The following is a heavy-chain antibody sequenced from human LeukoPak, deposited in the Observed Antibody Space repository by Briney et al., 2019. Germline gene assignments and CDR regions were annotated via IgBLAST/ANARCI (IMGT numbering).Heavy chain of an antibody. Sequence: GGSLRLSCAASGFTSSTYWMSWVRQAPGKGLEWVANIKQDGSEKYYVDSVKGRFTISRDNSKNTLYLQMNSLRAEDTAVYYCARAGPYSSSWFPFDYWGQGTLVTVSS. CDR3: ARAGPYSSSWFPFDY. CDR2: IKQDGSEK. V-gene: IGHV3-7*02. J-gene: IGHJ4*02. CDR1: GFTSSTYW. D-gene: IGHD6-13*01.